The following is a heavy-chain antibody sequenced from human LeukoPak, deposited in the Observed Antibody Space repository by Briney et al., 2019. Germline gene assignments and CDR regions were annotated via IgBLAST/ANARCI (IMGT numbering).Heavy chain of an antibody. CDR2: ISGSGGRT. CDR3: AKDLAIAAAGSY. Sequence: GGSLRLSCAASGFTFSSYAMSWVRQAPGKGLEWVAAISGSGGRTYHADSVNSRFTISRDNSNNTLYLQMNSLRAEDTAVYYCAKDLAIAAAGSYWGQGTLVTVSS. V-gene: IGHV3-23*01. CDR1: GFTFSSYA. J-gene: IGHJ4*02. D-gene: IGHD6-13*01.